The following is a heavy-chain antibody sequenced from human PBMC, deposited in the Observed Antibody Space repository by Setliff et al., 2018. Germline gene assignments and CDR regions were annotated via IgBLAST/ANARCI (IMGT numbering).Heavy chain of an antibody. CDR2: IKSKTDGGTT. CDR1: GFTFSNAW. D-gene: IGHD3-3*01. Sequence: PGGSLRLSCAASGFTFSNAWMSWVRQAPGKGLEWVGRIKSKTDGGTTDYAAPVKGRFTISRDDSKNTLYLQMNSLKTEDTAVYYCTTANFRAYYNFWSGYSVVDYWGQGTLVTVSS. J-gene: IGHJ4*02. CDR3: TTANFRAYYNFWSGYSVVDY. V-gene: IGHV3-15*01.